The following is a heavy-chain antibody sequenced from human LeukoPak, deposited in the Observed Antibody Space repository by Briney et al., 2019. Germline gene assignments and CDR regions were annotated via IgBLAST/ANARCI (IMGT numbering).Heavy chain of an antibody. Sequence: ASVKASCKASGYTFTSYAITWVRQAPGQGRDWMGWISLYNPKTNYAQKFQGRVTMTTDTSTRTAYMELMSLTSDDTAVYYCARLGVAGDPSSAEYFQHWGQGTLVIVSS. V-gene: IGHV1-18*01. J-gene: IGHJ1*01. D-gene: IGHD6-19*01. CDR2: ISLYNPKT. CDR1: GYTFTSYA. CDR3: ARLGVAGDPSSAEYFQH.